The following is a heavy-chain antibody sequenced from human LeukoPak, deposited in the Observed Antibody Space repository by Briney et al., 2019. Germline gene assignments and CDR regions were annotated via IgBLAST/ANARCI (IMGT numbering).Heavy chain of an antibody. V-gene: IGHV4-59*01. J-gene: IGHJ4*02. CDR3: ARDPGWIQLWFFDY. CDR1: GGSISSYY. Sequence: SETLSLTCTVSGGSISSYYWSWIRQPPGKGLEWIGYMYYSGSTNYNPSLKSRVTISVDMSKNQVSLKLSSVTAADTAVYYCARDPGWIQLWFFDYWGQGTLVTVSS. D-gene: IGHD5-18*01. CDR2: MYYSGST.